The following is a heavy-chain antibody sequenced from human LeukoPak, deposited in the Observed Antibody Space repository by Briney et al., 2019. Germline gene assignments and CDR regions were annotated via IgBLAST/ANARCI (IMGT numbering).Heavy chain of an antibody. V-gene: IGHV4-59*01. CDR3: ARWDPIGNDFDY. J-gene: IGHJ4*02. CDR1: GGSISSYY. CDR2: IYYSGST. D-gene: IGHD1-26*01. Sequence: SETLSLTCTVSGGSISSYYWSWIRQPPGKGLEWIGYIYYSGSTNYNPSLKSRVTISVDTSKNQFSLKLSSVTAADTAVYYCARWDPIGNDFDYSGQGTLVTVSS.